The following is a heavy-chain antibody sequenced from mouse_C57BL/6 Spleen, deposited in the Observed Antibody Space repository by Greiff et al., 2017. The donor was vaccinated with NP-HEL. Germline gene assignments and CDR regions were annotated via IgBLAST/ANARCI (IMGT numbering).Heavy chain of an antibody. V-gene: IGHV1-19*01. CDR2: INPYNGGT. CDR1: GYTFTDYY. D-gene: IGHD1-1*01. J-gene: IGHJ1*03. Sequence: VQLQQSGPVLVKPGASVKMSCKASGYTFTDYYMNWVKQSPGKSLEWIGVINPYNGGTSYNQKFKGKATLTVDKSSSTAYMELNSLTSEDSAVYYCARGGVNRVDRSFDVWGTGTTVTVSS. CDR3: ARGGVNRVDRSFDV.